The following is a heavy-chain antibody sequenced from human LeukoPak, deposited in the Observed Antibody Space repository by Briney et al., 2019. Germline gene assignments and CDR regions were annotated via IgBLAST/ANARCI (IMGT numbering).Heavy chain of an antibody. CDR2: IYSGGNT. CDR3: ARRAGAYSHPYDY. V-gene: IGHV3-53*01. D-gene: IGHD4/OR15-4a*01. Sequence: GGSLRLSCTVSGITVSSNSMSWVRQAPGKGLEWVSFIYSGGNTHYSDSVKGRFTISRDNSKNTLYLQMNSLRAEDTAVYYCARRAGAYSHPYDYWGQGTLVTVSS. J-gene: IGHJ4*02. CDR1: GITVSSNS.